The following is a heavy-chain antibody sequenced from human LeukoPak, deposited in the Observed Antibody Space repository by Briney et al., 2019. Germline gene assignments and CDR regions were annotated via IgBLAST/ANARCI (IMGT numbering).Heavy chain of an antibody. V-gene: IGHV3-23*01. CDR3: AKDGLYYDGSAHVYYFDY. J-gene: IGHJ4*02. Sequence: GGSLRLSCEASGCAFSGYAMTWVRQAPGKGLEWVSSITGSGDYTYYIDSVKGRFTISRDNSKNILYLQMNSLRGEDTALYYCAKDGLYYDGSAHVYYFDYWGQGTLVAVSS. CDR1: GCAFSGYA. D-gene: IGHD3-22*01. CDR2: ITGSGDYT.